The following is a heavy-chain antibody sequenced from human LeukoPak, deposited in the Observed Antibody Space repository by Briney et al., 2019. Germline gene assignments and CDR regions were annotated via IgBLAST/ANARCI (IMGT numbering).Heavy chain of an antibody. Sequence: ASVKVSCKASGYTFTSYGTSWVRQAPGQGHEWKGWISAYNGNTNYAQKLQGRVTMTTDTSTSTAYMELRSLRSDDTAVYYCARDNHELLWFGELYPLDYWGQGTLVTVSS. D-gene: IGHD3-10*01. CDR2: ISAYNGNT. CDR3: ARDNHELLWFGELYPLDY. CDR1: GYTFTSYG. V-gene: IGHV1-18*04. J-gene: IGHJ4*02.